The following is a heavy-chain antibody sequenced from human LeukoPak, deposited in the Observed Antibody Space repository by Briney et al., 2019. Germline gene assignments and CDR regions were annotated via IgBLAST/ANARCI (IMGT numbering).Heavy chain of an antibody. CDR1: GGSISSYY. CDR3: AGTVALSGRGWFDP. Sequence: SETLSLTCTVSGGSISSYYWSWIRQPPGKGLEWIGYIYYSGSTNYNPSLKSRVTISVDTSKSQFSLKLSSVTAADTAVYYCAGTVALSGRGWFDPWGQGTLVTVSS. J-gene: IGHJ5*02. V-gene: IGHV4-59*01. CDR2: IYYSGST. D-gene: IGHD4-4*01.